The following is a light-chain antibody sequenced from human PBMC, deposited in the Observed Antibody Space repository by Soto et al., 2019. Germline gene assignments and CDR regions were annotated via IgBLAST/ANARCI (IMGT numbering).Light chain of an antibody. V-gene: IGKV3-11*01. CDR1: QSVSRN. CDR3: QQRSKWAT. Sequence: IVCTHSPSTLRLSPAERAPLSFRAGQSVSRNLAWYQQKPGQAPRLLIYDASNRATGIPARFSGSGSVTDFTLTISSLEPEDFAVYYCQQRSKWATFGPGTKVDIK. J-gene: IGKJ3*01. CDR2: DAS.